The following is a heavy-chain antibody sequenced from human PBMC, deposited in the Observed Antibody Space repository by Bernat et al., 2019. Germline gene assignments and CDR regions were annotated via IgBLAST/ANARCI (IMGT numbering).Heavy chain of an antibody. CDR2: ITAGGAGT. V-gene: IGHV3-23*04. J-gene: IGHJ4*02. D-gene: IGHD3-3*01. Sequence: EVQVVESGGGLAQPGGSLRLSCAASGFAFHTYSMTWVRQAPGKGLECVSAITAGGAGTFYADSVKGRFTISRDNAKKMMYLQMNSLRVDETALYYCGGWRAGFESIDYWGRGTLVTVSS. CDR1: GFAFHTYS. CDR3: GGWRAGFESIDY.